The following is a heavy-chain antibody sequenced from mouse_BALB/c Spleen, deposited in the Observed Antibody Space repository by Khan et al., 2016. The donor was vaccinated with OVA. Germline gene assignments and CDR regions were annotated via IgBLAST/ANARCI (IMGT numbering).Heavy chain of an antibody. D-gene: IGHD4-1*01. CDR1: GFTFSSYS. CDR3: ASHLTGSVAY. CDR2: ISSGGDYT. Sequence: DVMLVESGGDLVKPGGSLKLSCAASGFTFSSYSMSWVRQTPDKRLEWVATISSGGDYTYYPDNVKGRFTISRDNAKNTLYLQMSSLKSEDTAMYYCASHLTGSVAYWGQGTLVTVAA. V-gene: IGHV5-6*02. J-gene: IGHJ3*01.